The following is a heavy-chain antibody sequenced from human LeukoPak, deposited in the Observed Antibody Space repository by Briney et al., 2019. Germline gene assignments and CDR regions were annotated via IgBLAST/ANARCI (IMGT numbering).Heavy chain of an antibody. J-gene: IGHJ4*02. CDR2: ISGNGGTT. Sequence: GGSLRLSCAASGFTFSSYAMSWVRQAPGKGLEWVSAISGNGGTTYYADSVKGRFTISRDNSKNTLYLQMNSLRAEDTAVYYCARPSHTSGSFFESWGQGTLVTVSS. V-gene: IGHV3-23*01. D-gene: IGHD6-19*01. CDR3: ARPSHTSGSFFES. CDR1: GFTFSSYA.